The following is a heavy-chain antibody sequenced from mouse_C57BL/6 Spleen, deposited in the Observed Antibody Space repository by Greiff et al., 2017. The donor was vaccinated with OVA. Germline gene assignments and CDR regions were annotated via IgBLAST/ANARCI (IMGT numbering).Heavy chain of an antibody. CDR1: GYSITSGYY. V-gene: IGHV3-6*01. Sequence: EVKLQESGPGLVKPSQSLSLTCSVTGYSITSGYYWNWIRQFPGNKLEWMGYISYDGSNNYNPSLKNRISITRDTSKNQFFLKLNSVTTEDTATYYCARRTNEDAMDYWGQGTSVTVSS. J-gene: IGHJ4*01. CDR3: ARRTNEDAMDY. CDR2: ISYDGSN.